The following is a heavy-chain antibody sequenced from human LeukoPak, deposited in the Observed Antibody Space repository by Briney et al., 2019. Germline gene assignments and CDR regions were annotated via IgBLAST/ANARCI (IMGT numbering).Heavy chain of an antibody. J-gene: IGHJ4*02. D-gene: IGHD3-10*01. Sequence: SETLSLTCAVYGGSFSGYYWSWIRQPPGKGLEWIGEINHSGSTNYNPSLKSRVTISVDTSKNQFSLKLSSVTAADTAVYYCARTGYGSGSYYNLGMYYFDYWGQGTLVTVSS. CDR1: GGSFSGYY. V-gene: IGHV4-34*01. CDR2: INHSGST. CDR3: ARTGYGSGSYYNLGMYYFDY.